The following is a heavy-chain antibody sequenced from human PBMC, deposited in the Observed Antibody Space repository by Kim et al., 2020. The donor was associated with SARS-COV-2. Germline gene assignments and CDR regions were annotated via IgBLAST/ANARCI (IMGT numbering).Heavy chain of an antibody. J-gene: IGHJ5*02. CDR2: ISWNSGSI. CDR1: GFIFDDYA. Sequence: GGSLRLSCAASGFIFDDYAMHWVRQAPGNGLEWVSGISWNSGSIGYADSVKGRFTISRDNAKNSLYLQMNSLRADDTALYYCAKGVVVVTGDWFDPWGQGTLVTVSS. D-gene: IGHD2-21*02. CDR3: AKGVVVVTGDWFDP. V-gene: IGHV3-9*01.